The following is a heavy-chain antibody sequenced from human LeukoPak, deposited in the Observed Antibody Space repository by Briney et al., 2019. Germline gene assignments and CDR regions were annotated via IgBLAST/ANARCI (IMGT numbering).Heavy chain of an antibody. CDR3: AREGHYYASGSGAFDI. Sequence: SETLSLTCTVSRGSISTYYWNWVRQPPGKGLEWIGYIYYTGTTDYNPSLKSRVTMPVDTSKNQFSLKLSSVTTADTAVYYCAREGHYYASGSGAFDIWGQGTKIAVSS. D-gene: IGHD3-10*01. V-gene: IGHV4-59*01. CDR2: IYYTGTT. J-gene: IGHJ3*02. CDR1: RGSISTYY.